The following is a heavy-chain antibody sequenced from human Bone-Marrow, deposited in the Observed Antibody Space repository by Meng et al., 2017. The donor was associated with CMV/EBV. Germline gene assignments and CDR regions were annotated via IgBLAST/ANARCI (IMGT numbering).Heavy chain of an antibody. V-gene: IGHV3-30*19. Sequence: GESLKISCAASGFTFSSYGMHWVRQAPGKGLEGVAVISYHESNKYYADSVKGRFTISRDNSTNTLYLQMNNLRPEDTAVYYCASDQPEFSNVYIYYYYGMDVWGQGTTVTVSS. D-gene: IGHD6-25*01. CDR2: ISYHESNK. CDR1: GFTFSSYG. J-gene: IGHJ6*02. CDR3: ASDQPEFSNVYIYYYYGMDV.